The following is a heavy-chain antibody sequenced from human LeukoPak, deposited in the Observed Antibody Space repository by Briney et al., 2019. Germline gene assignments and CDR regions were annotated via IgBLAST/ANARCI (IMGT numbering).Heavy chain of an antibody. J-gene: IGHJ5*02. CDR3: ASLWFGNWFDP. D-gene: IGHD3-10*01. CDR2: INPSSGGT. V-gene: IGHV1-2*02. Sequence: ASVKVSCKASGYTFTGYYMHWVRQAPGQGLEWMGWINPSSGGTNYAQKFQGRVTMTRDTSISTAYMELSRLRSDDTAVYYCASLWFGNWFDPWGQGTLVTVSS. CDR1: GYTFTGYY.